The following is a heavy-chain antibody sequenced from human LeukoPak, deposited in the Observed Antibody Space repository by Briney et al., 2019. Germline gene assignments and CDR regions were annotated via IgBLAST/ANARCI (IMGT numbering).Heavy chain of an antibody. CDR3: ARDRLLYYYDSGPTGHFQH. CDR2: ISGSGDST. D-gene: IGHD3-22*01. J-gene: IGHJ1*01. V-gene: IGHV3-23*01. Sequence: PGGSLRLSCAASGFTFSSYAMSWVRQAPGKGLEWVSAISGSGDSTYYADSVKGRFTISRDNAKNSLYLQMSSLRADDTAVYYCARDRLLYYYDSGPTGHFQHWGQGTLVTV. CDR1: GFTFSSYA.